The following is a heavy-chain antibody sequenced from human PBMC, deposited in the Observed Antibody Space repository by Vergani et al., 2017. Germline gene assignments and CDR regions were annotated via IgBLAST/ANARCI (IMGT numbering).Heavy chain of an antibody. J-gene: IGHJ1*01. Sequence: QVHLVESGGGVVQPGRSLRLSCVVSGFTSSYYGMHWVRQAPGKGLEWVAVISYDGTQKYYADSVKGRFTISRDNSKSTLYLQRNSLRTEDTAVYYCATKSCDTPVCQIGYFREWGQGTLVTVSS. V-gene: IGHV3-30*03. CDR2: ISYDGTQK. D-gene: IGHD2-15*01. CDR1: GFTSSYYG. CDR3: ATKSCDTPVCQIGYFRE.